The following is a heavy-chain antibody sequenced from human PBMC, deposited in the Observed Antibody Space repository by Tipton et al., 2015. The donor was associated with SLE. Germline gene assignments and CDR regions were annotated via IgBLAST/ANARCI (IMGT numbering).Heavy chain of an antibody. J-gene: IGHJ4*02. V-gene: IGHV4-39*01. Sequence: TLSLTCTVSGGSISSSSYYWGWIRQPPGKGLEWIGSINHSGTTYYNPSLESRITISVDTSKNQFSLRLRSVTAADTAVYFCAVVRGLSDWGQGTLVTVSS. CDR1: GGSISSSSYY. CDR3: AVVRGLSD. CDR2: INHSGTT. D-gene: IGHD5/OR15-5a*01.